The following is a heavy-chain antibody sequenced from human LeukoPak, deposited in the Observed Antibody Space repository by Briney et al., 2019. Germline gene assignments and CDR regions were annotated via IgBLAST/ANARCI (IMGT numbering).Heavy chain of an antibody. CDR2: IKQDGSEK. CDR3: ARDGYSGYDYY. V-gene: IGHV3-7*01. CDR1: GFTFSSYW. Sequence: GGSLRLSCAASGFTFSSYWMSWVRQAPGKGLEWVANIKQDGSEKYYVDSVKGRFTISRDNAKNSLYLQLNSLRAEDTAVYYCARDGYSGYDYYWGQGTLVTVSS. J-gene: IGHJ4*02. D-gene: IGHD5-12*01.